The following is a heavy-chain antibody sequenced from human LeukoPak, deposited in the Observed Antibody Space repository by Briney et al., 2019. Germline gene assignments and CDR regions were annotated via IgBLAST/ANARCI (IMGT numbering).Heavy chain of an antibody. J-gene: IGHJ4*02. CDR2: ISSRGDKT. CDR3: AKEDKTVSPPYVDY. CDR1: GFAFTDYA. Sequence: GGSLRLSCAASGFAFTDYAISWVRQAPGKGLKWVSAISSRGDKTYYADSVKGRFAISRDNSKNTLYLQINSLRAEDTAVYYCAKEDKTVSPPYVDYWGPGTLVTVSS. D-gene: IGHD5/OR15-5a*01. V-gene: IGHV3-23*01.